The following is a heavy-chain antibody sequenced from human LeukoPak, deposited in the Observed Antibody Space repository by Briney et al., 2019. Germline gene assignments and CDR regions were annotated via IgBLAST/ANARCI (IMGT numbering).Heavy chain of an antibody. CDR3: ARDPVGGSTIVDY. Sequence: SQTLSLTCAISGDSFSSNRAAWNWIRQSPSRGLEWLGRTYYRSKWYYDYAVAVKSRISINPDTSKNQFSLRLSSVTPEDTAVYYCARDPVGGSTIVDYWGQGTLVTVSS. CDR2: TYYRSKWYY. CDR1: GDSFSSNRAA. V-gene: IGHV6-1*01. J-gene: IGHJ4*02. D-gene: IGHD1-26*01.